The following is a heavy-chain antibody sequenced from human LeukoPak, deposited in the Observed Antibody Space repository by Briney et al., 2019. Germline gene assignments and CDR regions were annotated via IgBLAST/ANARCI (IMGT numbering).Heavy chain of an antibody. J-gene: IGHJ6*03. V-gene: IGHV4-38-2*02. Sequence: SETLSLTCTVSGYSISSGYYWGWIRQPPGKGLEWIGSIYYSGSTYYNPSLKSRVTISVDTSKNQFSLKLSSVTAADTAVYYCARTYYDFWSGYYFGYYYMDVWGKGTTVTVSS. D-gene: IGHD3-3*01. CDR1: GYSISSGYY. CDR3: ARTYYDFWSGYYFGYYYMDV. CDR2: IYYSGST.